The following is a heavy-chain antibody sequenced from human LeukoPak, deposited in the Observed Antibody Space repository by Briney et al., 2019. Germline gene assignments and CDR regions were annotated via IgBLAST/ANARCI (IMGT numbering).Heavy chain of an antibody. Sequence: GGSLRLSCAASGFTFSSYWMSWVRQTPGKGLEWVANIKQDGSEKYYVDSVKGRSTISRDNAKNSLYLQMNSLRAEDTAVYYCARDSAYGYSSSLGYWGQGILVTVSS. CDR1: GFTFSSYW. CDR2: IKQDGSEK. V-gene: IGHV3-7*01. J-gene: IGHJ4*02. CDR3: ARDSAYGYSSSLGY. D-gene: IGHD6-13*01.